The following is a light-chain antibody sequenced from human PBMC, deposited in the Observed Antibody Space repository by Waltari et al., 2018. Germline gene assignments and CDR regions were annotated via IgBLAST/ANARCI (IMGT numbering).Light chain of an antibody. Sequence: DIQMTQSPSTLSASVGDRVTITCRASQSIVSWVAWYQQKPGKAPKLLIDKASSLQSGVPSTFSSSGSGTDFTLTISSLQPDDFATYYCQQYFSGCTFGQGTNLEIK. CDR2: KAS. CDR3: QQYFSGCT. J-gene: IGKJ2*02. CDR1: QSIVSW. V-gene: IGKV1-5*03.